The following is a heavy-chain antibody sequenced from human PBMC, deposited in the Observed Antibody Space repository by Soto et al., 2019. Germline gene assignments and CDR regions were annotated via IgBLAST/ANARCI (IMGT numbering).Heavy chain of an antibody. D-gene: IGHD3-3*02. CDR2: TYYRSKWFN. Sequence: SQTLSLPCGISRNSVSNNSAAWNWIRQSPSRGLEWLGRTYYRSKWFNNYALSVKGRITINPDTSKNQFSLQLNSVTPEDTAVYYCAREGRLAASIFHNWFDPWGQGTLVTVSS. V-gene: IGHV6-1*01. CDR3: AREGRLAASIFHNWFDP. CDR1: RNSVSNNSAA. J-gene: IGHJ5*02.